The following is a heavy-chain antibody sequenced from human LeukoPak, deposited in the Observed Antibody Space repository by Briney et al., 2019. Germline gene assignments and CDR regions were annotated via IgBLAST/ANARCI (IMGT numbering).Heavy chain of an antibody. CDR2: IIPIFGMA. D-gene: IGHD5-12*01. Sequence: SVKVSCKASGGTFSSYAISWVRQAPGQGLEWMGRIIPIFGMANYAQKFQGRVTITADESTSTAYMELSSLRSEDTAVYYCAREVATLSAYIDYWGQGTLVTVSS. J-gene: IGHJ4*02. V-gene: IGHV1-69*15. CDR3: AREVATLSAYIDY. CDR1: GGTFSSYA.